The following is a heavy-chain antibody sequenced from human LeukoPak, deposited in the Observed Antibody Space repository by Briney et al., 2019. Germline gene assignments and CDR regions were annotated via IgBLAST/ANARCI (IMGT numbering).Heavy chain of an antibody. D-gene: IGHD6-19*01. J-gene: IGHJ6*02. Sequence: PSETLSLTCTVSGGSISSYYWSWIRQPPGKGLEWIGYIYYSGSTNYNPSLKSRVTISVDTSKNQFSLKLSSVTAADTAVYYCARGGSGWTRPYYGMDVWGQGTTVTVSS. CDR2: IYYSGST. CDR3: ARGGSGWTRPYYGMDV. CDR1: GGSISSYY. V-gene: IGHV4-59*01.